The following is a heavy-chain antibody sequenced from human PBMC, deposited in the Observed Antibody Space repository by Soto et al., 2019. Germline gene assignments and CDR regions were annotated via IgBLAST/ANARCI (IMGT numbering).Heavy chain of an antibody. Sequence: GGSLRLSCAASGFTFSSYAMSWVRQAPGKGLEWVSAISGSGGSTYYADSVKGRFTISRDNSKNTLYLQMNSLRAEDTAVYYCAKLPSWVVVVPAAPYFDYWGQGTLVTVSS. V-gene: IGHV3-23*01. D-gene: IGHD2-2*01. CDR1: GFTFSSYA. CDR2: ISGSGGST. J-gene: IGHJ4*02. CDR3: AKLPSWVVVVPAAPYFDY.